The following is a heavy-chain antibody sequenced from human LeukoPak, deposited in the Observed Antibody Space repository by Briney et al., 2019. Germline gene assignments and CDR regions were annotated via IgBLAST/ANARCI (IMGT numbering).Heavy chain of an antibody. CDR2: INGDGRNI. D-gene: IGHD6-6*01. J-gene: IGHJ4*02. CDR3: AKDPASLIAASLFDY. V-gene: IGHV3-74*01. CDR1: GFTFSSYW. Sequence: PGGSLRLSCVASGFTFSSYWMHWVRQDPRKGLVWVSRINGDGRNINYADSVRGRFTISRDNAKNTLYLQMNSLRAEDTAVYYCAKDPASLIAASLFDYWGQGTLVTVSS.